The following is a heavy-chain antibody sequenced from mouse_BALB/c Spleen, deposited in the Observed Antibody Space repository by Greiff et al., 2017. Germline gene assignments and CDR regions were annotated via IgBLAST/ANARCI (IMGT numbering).Heavy chain of an antibody. Sequence: VQLQQSGAELVRPGTSVKVSCKASGYAFTNYLIEWVKQRPGQGLEWIGVINPGSGGTNYNEKFKGKATLTADKSSSTAYMQLSSLTSDDSADYFCAREVITTSGFAYWGQGTLVTVSA. D-gene: IGHD2-4*01. V-gene: IGHV1-54*01. CDR2: INPGSGGT. CDR3: AREVITTSGFAY. J-gene: IGHJ3*01. CDR1: GYAFTNYL.